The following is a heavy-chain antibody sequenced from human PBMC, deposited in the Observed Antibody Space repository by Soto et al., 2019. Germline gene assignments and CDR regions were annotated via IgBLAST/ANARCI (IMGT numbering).Heavy chain of an antibody. CDR2: IYYSGST. V-gene: IGHV4-59*01. CDR3: ARDLSPGGGYYGMEV. D-gene: IGHD3-10*01. CDR1: VGSISSYY. J-gene: IGHJ6*01. Sequence: SETLSLTCTFSVGSISSYYWSCIRQPPGKGLEWIGYIYYSGSTNYNPSLKSRVTISVDTSKNQFSLKLSSVTAADTAVYYCARDLSPGGGYYGMEVLGQGTTVSVSS.